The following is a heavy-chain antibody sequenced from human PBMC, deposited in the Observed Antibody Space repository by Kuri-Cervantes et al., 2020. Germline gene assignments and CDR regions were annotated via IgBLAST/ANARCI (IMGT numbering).Heavy chain of an antibody. D-gene: IGHD3-16*01. CDR1: GFTFDDYA. Sequence: GGSLRLSCAASGFTFDDYAMHWVRQAPGKGLEWVSGISWNSGSIGYADSVKGRFTISRDNAKNSLYLQMNSLRAEDTAVYYCARDRLGGYGMDVWGQGTTVTVSS. V-gene: IGHV3-9*01. CDR3: ARDRLGGYGMDV. CDR2: ISWNSGSI. J-gene: IGHJ6*02.